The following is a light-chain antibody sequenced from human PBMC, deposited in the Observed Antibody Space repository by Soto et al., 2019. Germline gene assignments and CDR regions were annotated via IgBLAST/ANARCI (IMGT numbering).Light chain of an antibody. CDR3: QQYDTSARYT. Sequence: EIVLTQSPGTLSLSPGERAILSCRASQSVSSTYLAWYQQKPGQAPRLLIYAASTRATGIPDRFSGSGSGTDFTLTISRLEPEDFAVYYGQQYDTSARYTFGQGTKLEI. CDR2: AAS. J-gene: IGKJ2*01. V-gene: IGKV3-20*01. CDR1: QSVSSTY.